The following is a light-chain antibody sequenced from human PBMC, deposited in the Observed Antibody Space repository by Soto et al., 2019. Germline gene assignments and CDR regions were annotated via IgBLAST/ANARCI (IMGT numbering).Light chain of an antibody. CDR1: QSLFYSPDNKNF. Sequence: DIVMTQSPDSLAVSPGERVTINCKSSQSLFYSPDNKNFLGWFQQQPGQPPRLLFYWASTRQPGVPDRFSASESGTDFTLTISNLQAEDVAVYYCQQYLSTPYTFGQGTKLEIK. CDR3: QQYLSTPYT. J-gene: IGKJ2*01. V-gene: IGKV4-1*01. CDR2: WAS.